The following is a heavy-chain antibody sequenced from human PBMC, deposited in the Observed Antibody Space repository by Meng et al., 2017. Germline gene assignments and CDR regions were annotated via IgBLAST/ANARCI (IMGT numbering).Heavy chain of an antibody. CDR3: ASLHYGQYYFDY. CDR1: GGSISSYY. J-gene: IGHJ4*02. Sequence: GSLRLSCTASGGSISSYYWSWIRQPPGKGLEWIGYIYYSGSTNYNPSLKSRVTISVDTSKNQFSLKLSSVTAADTAVYYCASLHYGQYYFDYWGQGTLVTVSS. CDR2: IYYSGST. D-gene: IGHD4-17*01. V-gene: IGHV4-59*01.